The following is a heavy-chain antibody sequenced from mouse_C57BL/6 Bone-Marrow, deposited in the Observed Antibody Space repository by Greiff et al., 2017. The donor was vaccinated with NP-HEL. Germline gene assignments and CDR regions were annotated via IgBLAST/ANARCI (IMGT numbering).Heavy chain of an antibody. V-gene: IGHV1-50*01. Sequence: QVQLQQPGAELVKPGASVKLSCKASGYTFTSYWMQWVKQRPGQGLEGIREIDPSDSYTNYNQKFKGKATLTVDTSSSTAYMQLSSLTSEDSAVYYCAREENYYGSSYLFAYWGQGTLVTVSA. CDR2: IDPSDSYT. CDR3: AREENYYGSSYLFAY. D-gene: IGHD1-1*01. CDR1: GYTFTSYW. J-gene: IGHJ3*01.